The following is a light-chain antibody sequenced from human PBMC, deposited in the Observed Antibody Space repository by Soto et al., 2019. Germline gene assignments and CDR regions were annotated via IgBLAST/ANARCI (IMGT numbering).Light chain of an antibody. CDR2: TAS. Sequence: DIHMTQSPSSVSASVGDRVTITCRASQGISNWLAWFQQKPGKAPKLLIYTASRLQSGVPSRFSGSGSGTDFTLTISSLQPEDFATYYCRQSNSFPLTFGQGTKVDIK. J-gene: IGKJ1*01. CDR3: RQSNSFPLT. CDR1: QGISNW. V-gene: IGKV1-12*01.